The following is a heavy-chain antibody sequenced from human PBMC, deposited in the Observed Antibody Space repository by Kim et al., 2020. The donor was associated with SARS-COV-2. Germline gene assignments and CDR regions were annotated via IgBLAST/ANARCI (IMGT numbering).Heavy chain of an antibody. CDR2: IWYDGSNK. J-gene: IGHJ6*02. CDR3: AKDLEVRGVIIPHFYYYGMDV. Sequence: GGSLRLSCAASGFTFSSYGMHWVRQAPGKGLEWVAVIWYDGSNKYYADSVKGRFTISRDNSKNTLYLQMNSLRAEDTAVYYCAKDLEVRGVIIPHFYYYGMDVWGQGTTVTVSS. V-gene: IGHV3-33*06. CDR1: GFTFSSYG. D-gene: IGHD3-10*01.